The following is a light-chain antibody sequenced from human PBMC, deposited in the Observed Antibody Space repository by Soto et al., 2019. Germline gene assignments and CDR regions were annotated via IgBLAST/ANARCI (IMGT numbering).Light chain of an antibody. CDR2: DAS. CDR1: QSVSGN. V-gene: IGKV3-15*01. Sequence: IVMTQSPATLSVSPGERATLSCRASQSVSGNLAWYQQKPGQAPRLLIYDASTRATGIPARCSGSGSGTEFTLTISSLQSEDFSVYYCQQYNNWPPITYGPGTKGDIK. CDR3: QQYNNWPPIT. J-gene: IGKJ3*01.